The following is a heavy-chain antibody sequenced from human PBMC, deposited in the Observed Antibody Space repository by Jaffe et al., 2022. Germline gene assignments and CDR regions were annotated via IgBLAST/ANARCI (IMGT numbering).Heavy chain of an antibody. V-gene: IGHV2-5*01. CDR3: AHRGITGTSNYYYYYMDV. CDR2: IYWNDDK. J-gene: IGHJ6*03. D-gene: IGHD1-7*01. CDR1: GFSLSTSGVG. Sequence: QITLKESGPTLVKPTQTLTLTCTFSGFSLSTSGVGVGWIRQPPGKALEWLALIYWNDDKRYSPSLKSRLTITKDTSKNQVVLTMTNMDPVDTATYYCAHRGITGTSNYYYYYMDVWGKGTTVTVSS.